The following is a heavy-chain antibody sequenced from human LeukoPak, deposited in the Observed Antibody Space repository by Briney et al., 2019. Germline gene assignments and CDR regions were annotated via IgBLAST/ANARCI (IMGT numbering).Heavy chain of an antibody. CDR3: ATESKEQYSSGWYYFDY. Sequence: ASVKVSCKASGGTFSSYAISWVRQAPGQGLEWMGGIIPIFGTANYAQKFQGRVTITTDESTSAAYMELSSLRSEDTAVYYCATESKEQYSSGWYYFDYWGQGTLVTVSS. D-gene: IGHD6-19*01. CDR2: IIPIFGTA. CDR1: GGTFSSYA. V-gene: IGHV1-69*05. J-gene: IGHJ4*02.